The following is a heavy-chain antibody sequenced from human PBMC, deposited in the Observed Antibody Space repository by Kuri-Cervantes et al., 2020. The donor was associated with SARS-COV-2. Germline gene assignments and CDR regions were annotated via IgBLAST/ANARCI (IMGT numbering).Heavy chain of an antibody. CDR3: MEVRGQWLAYFDY. CDR2: ISGSGGST. J-gene: IGHJ4*02. D-gene: IGHD6-19*01. CDR1: GFTFSSYA. Sequence: GGSLRLSCAASGFTFSSYAMSWVRQSPGKGMEWVSSISGSGGSTYYADSVKGRFTISRENYKNTLYLQMNSLRAKDTAVYYCMEVRGQWLAYFDYWGQGTMVTVSS. V-gene: IGHV3-23*01.